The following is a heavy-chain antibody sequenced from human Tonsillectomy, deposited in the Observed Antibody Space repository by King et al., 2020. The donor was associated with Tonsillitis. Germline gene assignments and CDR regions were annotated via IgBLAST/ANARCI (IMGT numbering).Heavy chain of an antibody. CDR2: INDGGGTT. CDR1: GFTFSSYT. CDR3: AQGTMFRGAHYHRDAVDI. D-gene: IGHD3-10*01. V-gene: IGHV3-23*04. J-gene: IGHJ3*02. Sequence: VQLVESGGGLVHSGGSLRLSCAASGFTFSSYTMSWVRQAPGKGLEWVSTINDGGGTTYYTDSVKGRFTISRDNFKNTLFLQMNSLGPEDTAMYYCAQGTMFRGAHYHRDAVDIRGQGTMVTVSS.